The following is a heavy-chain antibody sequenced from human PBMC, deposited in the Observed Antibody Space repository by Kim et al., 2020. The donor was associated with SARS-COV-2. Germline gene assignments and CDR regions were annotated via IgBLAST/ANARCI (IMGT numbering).Heavy chain of an antibody. CDR3: VRDQAYGSSTSCPFDY. D-gene: IGHD2-2*01. Sequence: SVKGRFTISRDNAKNTLYLQMNSRRVEDAAVYYCVRDQAYGSSTSCPFDYWGQGTLVTVSS. J-gene: IGHJ4*02. V-gene: IGHV3-74*01.